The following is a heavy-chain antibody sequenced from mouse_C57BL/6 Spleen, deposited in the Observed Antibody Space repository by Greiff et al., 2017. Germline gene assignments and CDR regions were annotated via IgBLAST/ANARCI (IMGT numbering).Heavy chain of an antibody. J-gene: IGHJ2*01. CDR3: ARATTVVEYYFDY. D-gene: IGHD1-1*01. CDR1: GFTFSSYG. V-gene: IGHV5-6*01. Sequence: EVMLVESGGDLVKPGGSLKLSCAASGFTFSSYGMSWVRQTPDKRLEWVATISSGGSYTYYPASVKGRFTISRDNAKNTLYLQMSSLKSEDTAMYYCARATTVVEYYFDYWGQGTTLTVSS. CDR2: ISSGGSYT.